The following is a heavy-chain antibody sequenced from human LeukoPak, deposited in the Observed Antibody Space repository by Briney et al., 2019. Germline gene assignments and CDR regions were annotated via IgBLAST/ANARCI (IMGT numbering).Heavy chain of an antibody. CDR1: GFTFSSYW. V-gene: IGHV3-7*01. Sequence: GGALRLSCAASGFTFSSYWMSWVRQAPGEGLEWVANIKQDGSEKYYVDSVKGRFTISRDNAKNSLYLQMNSLRAEDTAVYYCARDSSGRRDLTGFPNWFDPWGQGTLVTVSS. CDR2: IKQDGSEK. CDR3: ARDSSGRRDLTGFPNWFDP. J-gene: IGHJ5*02. D-gene: IGHD3-9*01.